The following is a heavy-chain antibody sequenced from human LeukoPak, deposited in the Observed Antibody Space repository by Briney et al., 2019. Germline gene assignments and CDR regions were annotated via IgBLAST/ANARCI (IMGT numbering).Heavy chain of an antibody. D-gene: IGHD5-18*01. J-gene: IGHJ6*02. Sequence: GRSLRLSCAASGFTFSSYAMHWVRQAPGKGLEWVAVISYDGSNKYYADSVKGRFTISRDNSKNTLYLQMNSLRAEDTAVYYCAREVDTAMVTDYYYGMDVWGQGTTVTVSS. CDR2: ISYDGSNK. V-gene: IGHV3-30*04. CDR1: GFTFSSYA. CDR3: AREVDTAMVTDYYYGMDV.